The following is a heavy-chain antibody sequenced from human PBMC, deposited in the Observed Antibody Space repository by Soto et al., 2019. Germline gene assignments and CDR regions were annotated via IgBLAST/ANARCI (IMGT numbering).Heavy chain of an antibody. D-gene: IGHD3-10*01. CDR1: GGIFSTYG. V-gene: IGHV1-69*01. CDR2: IIPMYGTP. J-gene: IGHJ4*02. CDR3: ERSRDSVGRGRLSAFDY. Sequence: QVQLVQSGAEVKKPGSSVKVSCKASGGIFSTYGLHWVRQAPGQGFQWMGGIIPMYGTPNYAQKFRDRVTMTADESTSTAYLELRSATSEDTAEYYCERSRDSVGRGRLSAFDYWGQGTLVVVSS.